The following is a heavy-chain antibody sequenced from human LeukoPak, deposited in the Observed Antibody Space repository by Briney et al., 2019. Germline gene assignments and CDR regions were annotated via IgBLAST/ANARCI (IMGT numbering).Heavy chain of an antibody. CDR1: GFTFSSYG. CDR2: IRYDGSNK. Sequence: PGGSLRLSCAASGFTFSSYGMHWVRQAPGKGLEWVAFIRYDGSNKYYADSVKGRFTISRDNSKNTLYLQMNSLRAEDTAVYYCASGDAVTVTTHQKFDYWGQGTLVTVSS. V-gene: IGHV3-30*02. CDR3: ASGDAVTVTTHQKFDY. J-gene: IGHJ4*02. D-gene: IGHD4-17*01.